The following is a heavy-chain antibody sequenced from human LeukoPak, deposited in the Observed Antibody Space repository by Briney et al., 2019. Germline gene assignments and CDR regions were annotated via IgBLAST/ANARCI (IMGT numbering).Heavy chain of an antibody. CDR2: IYYSGST. J-gene: IGHJ5*02. Sequence: PSETLSLTCTVSGGSISGFYWSWIRQPPGKGLEWIGYIYYSGSTNYNPSLNSRVTISVDTSKNQCTLKLSSVTDADTAVYYCARGHYGFDPWGQGTLVTVSS. V-gene: IGHV4-59*08. CDR1: GGSISGFY. D-gene: IGHD3-16*01. CDR3: ARGHYGFDP.